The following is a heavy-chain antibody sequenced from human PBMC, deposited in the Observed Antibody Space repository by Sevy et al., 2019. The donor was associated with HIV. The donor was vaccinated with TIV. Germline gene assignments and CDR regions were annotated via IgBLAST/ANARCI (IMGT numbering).Heavy chain of an antibody. J-gene: IGHJ4*02. CDR2: INPSGGST. CDR1: GYTFTSYY. D-gene: IGHD4-4*01. CDR3: AKDWQDSNYPRRSAQLY. V-gene: IGHV1-46*01. Sequence: ASVKVSCKASGYTFTSYYMHWVRQAPGQGLEWMGIINPSGGSTSYAQKFQGRVTMTRDTSTSTVYMELSSLRAEDTAVYYCAKDWQDSNYPRRSAQLYWGQGTLVTVSS.